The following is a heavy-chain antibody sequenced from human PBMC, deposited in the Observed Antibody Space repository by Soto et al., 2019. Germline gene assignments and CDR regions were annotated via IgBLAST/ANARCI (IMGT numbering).Heavy chain of an antibody. CDR1: GYSFTSYW. Sequence: PGESLKISCKGSGYSFTSYWIGWVRQMPGKGLEWMGTIYPGDSDTRYSPSFQGQVTISADKSITTAYLQWSSLKASDTAMYYCARGYCTTSICDPWFDPWGQGTLVTVSS. V-gene: IGHV5-51*01. J-gene: IGHJ5*02. CDR3: ARGYCTTSICDPWFDP. D-gene: IGHD2-8*01. CDR2: IYPGDSDT.